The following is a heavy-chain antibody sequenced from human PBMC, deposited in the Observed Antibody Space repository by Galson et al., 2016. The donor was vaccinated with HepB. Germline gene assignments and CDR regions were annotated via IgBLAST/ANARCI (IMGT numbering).Heavy chain of an antibody. CDR1: GYTFTSYA. CDR3: ARVGGTPFRYFDY. CDR2: INAGNGNT. J-gene: IGHJ4*02. Sequence: SVKVSCKASGYTFTSYAMHWVRQAPGQRLEWMGWINAGNGNTKFSQKFQGRVIITRDRSASTAYMELSSLRSEDTAVYYCARVGGTPFRYFDYWGQGTLVTGSS. D-gene: IGHD6-19*01. V-gene: IGHV1-3*01.